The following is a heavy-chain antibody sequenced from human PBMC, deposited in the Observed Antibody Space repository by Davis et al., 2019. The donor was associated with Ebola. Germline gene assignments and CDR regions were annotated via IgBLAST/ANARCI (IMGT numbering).Heavy chain of an antibody. J-gene: IGHJ4*02. CDR3: TSAYGDWDY. D-gene: IGHD4-17*01. CDR1: GFTFSGSA. CDR2: IRSKANSYAT. V-gene: IGHV3-73*01. Sequence: GGSLRLSCAASGFTFSGSAMHWVRQASGKGLEWVGRIRSKANSYATVYAASVKGRFTISRDDSKNTAYLQMNSLKTEDTAVYYCTSAYGDWDYWGQGTLVTVSS.